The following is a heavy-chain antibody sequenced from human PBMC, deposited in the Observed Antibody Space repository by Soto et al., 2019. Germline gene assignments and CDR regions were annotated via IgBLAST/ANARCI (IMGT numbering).Heavy chain of an antibody. D-gene: IGHD4-4*01. CDR2: IYWDDDK. V-gene: IGHV2-5*02. Sequence: QITLKESGPTLVKPTQTLTLTCTFSGFSLSTSGVGVGWIRQPPGKALEWLTLIYWDDDKRYNPSLNRRLTITKAASTNQVALTMTNMDPVDTATYYCASTSWQNFDYWGQGTLVTVSS. CDR1: GFSLSTSGVG. J-gene: IGHJ4*02. CDR3: ASTSWQNFDY.